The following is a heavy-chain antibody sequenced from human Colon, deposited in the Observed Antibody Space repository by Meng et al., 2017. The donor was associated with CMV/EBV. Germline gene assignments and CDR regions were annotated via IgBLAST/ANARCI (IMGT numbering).Heavy chain of an antibody. CDR3: ARGCSSTSCYSD. V-gene: IGHV1-69*05. CDR1: GYDFTNYG. Sequence: SVKVSCKASGYDFTNYGISWVRHAPGQGLEWMGGIIPIFGTANYAQKFQGRVTITTDESTSTAYMELSSLRSEDTAVYYCARGCSSTSCYSDWGQGTLVTVSS. CDR2: IIPIFGTA. D-gene: IGHD2-2*01. J-gene: IGHJ4*02.